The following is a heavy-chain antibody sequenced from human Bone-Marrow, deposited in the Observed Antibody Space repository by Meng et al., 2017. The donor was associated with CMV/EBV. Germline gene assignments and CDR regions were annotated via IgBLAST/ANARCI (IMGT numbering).Heavy chain of an antibody. D-gene: IGHD3-3*01. Sequence: ESGPGLVKPSETLSLTCTVSGGSISSYYWSWIRQPPGKGLEWIGYIYYSGSTNYNPSLKSRVTISVDTSKNQFSLKLSSVTAADTAVYYCAREPTRSGPIDYWGQGTLVTVSS. CDR1: GGSISSYY. CDR2: IYYSGST. V-gene: IGHV4-59*01. J-gene: IGHJ4*02. CDR3: AREPTRSGPIDY.